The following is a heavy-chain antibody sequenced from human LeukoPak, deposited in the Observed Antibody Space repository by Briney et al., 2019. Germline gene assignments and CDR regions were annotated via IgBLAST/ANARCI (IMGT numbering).Heavy chain of an antibody. CDR3: ASGGYCSGGSCFDY. J-gene: IGHJ4*02. D-gene: IGHD2-15*01. Sequence: ASVKVFCKASGGTFSSYAISWVRQAPGQGLEWMGGIIPIFGTANYAQKFQGRVTITADKSTSTAYMELSSLRPEDTAVYYCASGGYCSGGSCFDYWGQGTLVTVSS. V-gene: IGHV1-69*06. CDR1: GGTFSSYA. CDR2: IIPIFGTA.